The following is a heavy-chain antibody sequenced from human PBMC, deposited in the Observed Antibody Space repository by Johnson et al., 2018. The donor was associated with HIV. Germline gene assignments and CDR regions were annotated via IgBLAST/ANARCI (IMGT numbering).Heavy chain of an antibody. CDR3: ARGLRSGLVVVYDAFDI. CDR1: GFTFSSYA. J-gene: IGHJ3*02. V-gene: IGHV3-NL1*01. Sequence: QVQLVESGGGVVQPGRSLRLSCAASGFTFSSYAMHWVRQAPGKGLEWVAVIYSGGSTYYADSVKGRFTISRDNSKNTLYLQMNSLRAEDTAVYYCARGLRSGLVVVYDAFDIWGQGTMVTVSS. D-gene: IGHD3-22*01. CDR2: IYSGGST.